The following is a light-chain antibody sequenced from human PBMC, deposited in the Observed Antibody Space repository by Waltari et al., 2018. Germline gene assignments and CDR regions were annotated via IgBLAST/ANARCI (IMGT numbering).Light chain of an antibody. Sequence: DIVMTKTPLSLSVTLGQPASISCKSSQSLLHTKGNTCLYWYLQKPGQSPQLLIYEASSRVTGVPDKFSASGSGTEFTLKISRVEADDVGIYYCLQSINHPYTFGGGTKVEIK. CDR3: LQSINHPYT. J-gene: IGKJ4*01. V-gene: IGKV2-29*03. CDR2: EAS. CDR1: QSLLHTKGNTC.